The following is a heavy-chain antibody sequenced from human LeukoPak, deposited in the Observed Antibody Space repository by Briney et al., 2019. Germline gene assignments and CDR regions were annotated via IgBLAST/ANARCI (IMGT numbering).Heavy chain of an antibody. V-gene: IGHV4-4*07. J-gene: IGHJ4*02. CDR1: GGSISSHY. CDR2: IYTSGST. Sequence: PSETLSLTCTVSGGSISSHYWSWIRQPAGKGLEWIGRIYTSGSTNYNPSLKSRVTMSVGTSKNQFSLKLSSVTAADTAVYYCARDPPLTSKYYFDYWGQGTLVTVSS. CDR3: ARDPPLTSKYYFDY. D-gene: IGHD3-9*01.